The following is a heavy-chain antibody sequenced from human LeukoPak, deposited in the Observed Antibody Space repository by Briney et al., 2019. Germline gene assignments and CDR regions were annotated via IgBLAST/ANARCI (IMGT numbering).Heavy chain of an antibody. CDR3: ARAQDVVVPAAMTWFDP. Sequence: ASVKVSCKASGGTFSSYAISWVRQAPGQGLEWMGGIIPIFGTANYAQKFQGRVTITADESTSTAYMELSGLRSEDTAVYYCARAQDVVVPAAMTWFDPWGQGTLVTVSS. CDR2: IIPIFGTA. V-gene: IGHV1-69*13. D-gene: IGHD2-2*01. CDR1: GGTFSSYA. J-gene: IGHJ5*02.